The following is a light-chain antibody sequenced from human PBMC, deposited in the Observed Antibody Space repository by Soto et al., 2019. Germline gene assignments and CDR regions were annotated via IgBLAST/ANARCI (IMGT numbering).Light chain of an antibody. V-gene: IGLV2-14*02. CDR2: EVS. Sequence: QSALTQPASVSGSPGQSITISCTGTSSDVGGYNLVSWYQQHPGEAPKLMIYEVSKRPSGFSNRFSGSKSGNTASLTISGLQAEDEADYYCSSYTSSSTPSVFGTGTRVTVL. J-gene: IGLJ1*01. CDR3: SSYTSSSTPSV. CDR1: SSDVGGYNL.